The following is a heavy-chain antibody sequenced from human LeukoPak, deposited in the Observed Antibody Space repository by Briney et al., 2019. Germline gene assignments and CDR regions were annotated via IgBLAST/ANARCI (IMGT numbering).Heavy chain of an antibody. J-gene: IGHJ4*02. D-gene: IGHD2/OR15-2a*01. V-gene: IGHV3-7*01. CDR1: GFTFTNYL. Sequence: GGSLSLSCAASGFTFTNYLMNWLRQAARKGLEWVANIKQDGGAKNYVDSVKGRFTISRDNAKNSLYLQMNNLRVEDTAVYYCARERVTTTSFDYWGQGVLVTVSS. CDR3: ARERVTTTSFDY. CDR2: IKQDGGAK.